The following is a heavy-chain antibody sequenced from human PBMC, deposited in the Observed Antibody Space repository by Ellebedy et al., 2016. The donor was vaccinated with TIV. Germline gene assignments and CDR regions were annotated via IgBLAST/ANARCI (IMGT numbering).Heavy chain of an antibody. CDR3: ARVGNYYGGNPSYYFDY. Sequence: AASVKVSCKTSGGTFSSYAISWVRQAPGQGLEWMGGIIPVFGSTTYAQKFQGRVTITADESTYTAYMELSSLRSEDTAVYYCARVGNYYGGNPSYYFDYWGQGTLVTVSS. D-gene: IGHD4-23*01. CDR1: GGTFSSYA. V-gene: IGHV1-69*13. J-gene: IGHJ4*02. CDR2: IIPVFGST.